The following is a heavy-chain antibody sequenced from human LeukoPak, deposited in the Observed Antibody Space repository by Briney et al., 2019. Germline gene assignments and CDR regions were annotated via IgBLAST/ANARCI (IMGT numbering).Heavy chain of an antibody. CDR1: GGSTSSSSFY. J-gene: IGHJ4*02. V-gene: IGHV4-39*01. CDR3: ARHPIAAAGRLYYFYY. Sequence: SETLSLTCTVSGGSTSSSSFYWGWIRQPPGKGLGCIGRISYSGRTYYNPSLQSRVTISVDTSKNQFSLRLSSVTAADTAVYYCARHPIAAAGRLYYFYYWGQGTLVTVSS. CDR2: ISYSGRT. D-gene: IGHD6-13*01.